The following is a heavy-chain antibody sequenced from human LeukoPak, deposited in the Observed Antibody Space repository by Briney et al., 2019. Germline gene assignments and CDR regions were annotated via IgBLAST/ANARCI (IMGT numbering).Heavy chain of an antibody. J-gene: IGHJ5*02. Sequence: SETLSLTCAVYGGSFSGDYWNRIRQPPGKGLEWIGEINHSGSTNYNPSLKSRVTISVDTSKNQFSLKLSSVTAADTAVYYCAGAGGRAGAYNWFDPWGQGTLVTVSS. CDR3: AGAGGRAGAYNWFDP. V-gene: IGHV4-34*01. CDR1: GGSFSGDY. CDR2: INHSGST. D-gene: IGHD2-15*01.